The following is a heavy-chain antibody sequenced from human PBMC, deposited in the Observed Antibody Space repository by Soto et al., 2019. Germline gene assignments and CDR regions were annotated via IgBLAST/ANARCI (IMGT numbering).Heavy chain of an antibody. V-gene: IGHV2-70*01. CDR3: ARSTYYYDSSGYGFYYFDY. Sequence: SGPTLVNPTQTLTLTCTFSGFSLTTSGMCVSWIRQPPGKALEWLALIDWADDKYYSTSLKTRLTISKDTSKNQVVLTMTNMDPVDTATYYCARSTYYYDSSGYGFYYFDYWGQGTLVTVSS. J-gene: IGHJ4*02. CDR1: GFSLTTSGMC. CDR2: IDWADDK. D-gene: IGHD3-22*01.